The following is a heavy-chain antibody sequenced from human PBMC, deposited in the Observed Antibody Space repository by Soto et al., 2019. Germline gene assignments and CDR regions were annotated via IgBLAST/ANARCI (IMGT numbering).Heavy chain of an antibody. D-gene: IGHD2-2*01. CDR1: GGSFSGFQ. Sequence: VQLQQWGAGVLKPSETLSLTCAAHGGSFSGFQWSWIRQAPGKGLEWIGEINHNGDTNYNPSLMSRVTISIDTSKNEFSLKLTSVTAGDTARYYCAREWGFCDGTRCFPLFYYWGQGVLVTVSS. V-gene: IGHV4-34*01. CDR2: INHNGDT. CDR3: AREWGFCDGTRCFPLFYY. J-gene: IGHJ4*02.